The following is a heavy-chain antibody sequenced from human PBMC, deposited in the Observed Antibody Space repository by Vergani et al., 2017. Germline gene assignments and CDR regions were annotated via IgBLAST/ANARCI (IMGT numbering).Heavy chain of an antibody. CDR3: ARDRRYGDY. CDR1: GFTFSSFS. V-gene: IGHV3-21*01. J-gene: IGHJ4*02. CDR2: ISTGGTYV. D-gene: IGHD1-1*01. Sequence: EVQLVESGGGLVKPGGSLRLSCAASGFTFSSFSMNWVRQASGEGLEWVSSISTGGTYVYYVDSMKGRFTISRDNAKNSLYLQMHSLRVEDTAVYYCARDRRYGDYWGQGTLVTVSS.